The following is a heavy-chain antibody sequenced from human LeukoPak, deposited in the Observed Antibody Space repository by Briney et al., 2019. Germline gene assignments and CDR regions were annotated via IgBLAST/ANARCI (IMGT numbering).Heavy chain of an antibody. Sequence: SVKVSCKASGGTFSSYTISWVRQAPGQGPEWMGRIIPILGIANYAQKFQGRVTITADKSTSTAYMELSSLRSEDTAVYYCARESYGGNSAVDYWGQGTLVTVSS. J-gene: IGHJ4*02. CDR1: GGTFSSYT. D-gene: IGHD4-23*01. V-gene: IGHV1-69*04. CDR2: IIPILGIA. CDR3: ARESYGGNSAVDY.